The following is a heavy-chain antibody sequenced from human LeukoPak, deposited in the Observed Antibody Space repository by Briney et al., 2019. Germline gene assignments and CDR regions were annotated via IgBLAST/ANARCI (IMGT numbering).Heavy chain of an antibody. CDR1: GYTVTGYY. V-gene: IGHV1-2*06. J-gene: IGHJ4*02. Sequence: GASVKVSGKPSGYTVTGYYMHWVRQAPGQGLGWMGRINPNSGGTNYAQKFQGRVTMTRDTSISTAYMELSRLRSDDTAVYYCARALATAGATWGQGTLVTVSS. CDR3: ARALATAGAT. D-gene: IGHD6-13*01. CDR2: INPNSGGT.